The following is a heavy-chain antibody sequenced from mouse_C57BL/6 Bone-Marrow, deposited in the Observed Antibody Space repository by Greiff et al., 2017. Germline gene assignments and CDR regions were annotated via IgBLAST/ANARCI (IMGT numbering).Heavy chain of an antibody. D-gene: IGHD2-14*01. J-gene: IGHJ4*01. CDR1: GFSLTSYG. CDR3: ARHRCYRKAMDY. V-gene: IGHV2-6-1*01. CDR2: IWSDGST. Sequence: QVQLKESGPGLVAPSQSLSITCTVSGFSLTSYGVHWVRQPPGKGLEWLVVIWSDGSTTYNSALQSRLDISKDNSKSQVSFKLNSLQTDDTAIYYCARHRCYRKAMDYWGTGTTVTVSS.